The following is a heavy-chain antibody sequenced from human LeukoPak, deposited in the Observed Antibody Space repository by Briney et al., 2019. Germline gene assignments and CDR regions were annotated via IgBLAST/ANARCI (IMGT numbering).Heavy chain of an antibody. Sequence: PSETLSLTCAVSGGSFRSGDYYWNWIRQPPGKGLEWIGYSDYSGTTNYNPSLKSRVAISVDTSKNQFSLNLSSVTAADTAVYYCARGGDSKHLVNWGQGTLVTVSS. V-gene: IGHV4-61*08. D-gene: IGHD3-3*02. J-gene: IGHJ4*02. CDR2: SDYSGTT. CDR1: GGSFRSGDYY. CDR3: ARGGDSKHLVN.